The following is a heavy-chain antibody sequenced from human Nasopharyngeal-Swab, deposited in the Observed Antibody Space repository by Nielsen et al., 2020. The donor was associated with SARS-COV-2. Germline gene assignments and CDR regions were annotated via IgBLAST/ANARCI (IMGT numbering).Heavy chain of an antibody. CDR3: ARAMTMVVTIPAY. V-gene: IGHV1-18*01. Sequence: WVRQAPGQGLEWMGWISAYNGNTNYAQKLQGRVTMTTDTSTSTAYMELRSLRSDDTAVHYCARAMTMVVTIPAYWGQGTLVTVSS. CDR2: ISAYNGNT. D-gene: IGHD4/OR15-4a*01. J-gene: IGHJ4*02.